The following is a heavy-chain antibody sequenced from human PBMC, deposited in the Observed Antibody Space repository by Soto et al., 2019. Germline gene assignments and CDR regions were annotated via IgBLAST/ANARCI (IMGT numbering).Heavy chain of an antibody. CDR2: IIPIFGTA. V-gene: IGHV1-69*01. D-gene: IGHD3-22*01. Sequence: QVQLVQSGAEVKKPGSSVKVSCKASGGTFSSYAISWVRQAPGQGLEWMGGIIPIFGTANYAQKVQGRVTITADESTSTAYMELGSLRSEDTAVYYCARDEDYDSSGYRDFSPGVWGQGTLVTVSS. J-gene: IGHJ4*02. CDR3: ARDEDYDSSGYRDFSPGV. CDR1: GGTFSSYA.